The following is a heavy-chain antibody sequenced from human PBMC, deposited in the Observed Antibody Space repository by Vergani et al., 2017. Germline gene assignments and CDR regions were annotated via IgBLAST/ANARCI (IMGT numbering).Heavy chain of an antibody. CDR1: GYSISSGYY. V-gene: IGHV4-38-2*01. CDR3: ARRDWYAKQYDY. Sequence: QVQLQESGPGLVKPSETLSLTCAVSGYSISSGYYWGWIRQPPGKGLEWIGSIYHSGSTYYNPSLKSRVTISVDTSKKQFSLKLSSVTAADTAVYYCARRDWYAKQYDYWGQGTLVTVSS. J-gene: IGHJ4*02. D-gene: IGHD3/OR15-3a*01. CDR2: IYHSGST.